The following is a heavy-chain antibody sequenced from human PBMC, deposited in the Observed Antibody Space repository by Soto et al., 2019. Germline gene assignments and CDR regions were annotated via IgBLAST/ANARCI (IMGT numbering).Heavy chain of an antibody. CDR1: GFTFSSYG. CDR2: ISYDGSNK. CDR3: ASWEAAAVSEGSYYFDY. Sequence: GGSLRLSCAASGFTFSSYGMHWVRQAPGKGLEWVAVISYDGSNKYYADSVKGRFTISRDNSKNTLYLQMNSLRAEDTAVYYCASWEAAAVSEGSYYFDYWGQGTLVTVSS. J-gene: IGHJ4*02. D-gene: IGHD6-13*01. V-gene: IGHV3-30*03.